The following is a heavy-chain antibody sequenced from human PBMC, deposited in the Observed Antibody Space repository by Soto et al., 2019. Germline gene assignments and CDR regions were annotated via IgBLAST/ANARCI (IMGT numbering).Heavy chain of an antibody. CDR2: IHYTGST. J-gene: IGHJ5*02. CDR3: ARDLTISSTDGPLDP. Sequence: PSDTLSLTCTASGGSMSRYYWTWIRQPPGKGLEWIGNIHYTGSTNYNPSLKSRVTILLGTSTSQFSLKVSSVTAADTAVYYCARDLTISSTDGPLDPWGHGTLVPVSS. V-gene: IGHV4-59*01. D-gene: IGHD1-1*01. CDR1: GGSMSRYY.